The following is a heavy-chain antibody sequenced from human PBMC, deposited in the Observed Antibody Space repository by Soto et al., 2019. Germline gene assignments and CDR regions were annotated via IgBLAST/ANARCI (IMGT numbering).Heavy chain of an antibody. Sequence: GGSLRLSCAASGFTFSSYWMHWVRQAPGKGLVWVSRINSDGSSTSYADSVKGRFTISRDNAKNTLYLQMNSLRAEDTAVYYCARVVDGDYENPAGDYYYYMDVWGKGTTVTVSS. CDR1: GFTFSSYW. V-gene: IGHV3-74*01. CDR3: ARVVDGDYENPAGDYYYYMDV. J-gene: IGHJ6*03. CDR2: INSDGSST. D-gene: IGHD4-17*01.